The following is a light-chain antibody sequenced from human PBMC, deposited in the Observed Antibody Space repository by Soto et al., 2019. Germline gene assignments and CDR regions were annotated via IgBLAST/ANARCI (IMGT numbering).Light chain of an antibody. Sequence: IVLTQSPATLSLSPGERATLSCRASQSVSSSHLAWYQQKPGQAPRLLIYDEFKRATGIPDRFTGSGSETSFTLTISRLEPEDFALYYCQHYQSGHPITFGQGTRLEIK. J-gene: IGKJ5*01. CDR1: QSVSSSH. CDR3: QHYQSGHPIT. CDR2: DEF. V-gene: IGKV3-20*01.